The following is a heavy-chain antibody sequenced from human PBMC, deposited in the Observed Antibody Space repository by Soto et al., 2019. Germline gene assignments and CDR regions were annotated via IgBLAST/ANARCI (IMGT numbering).Heavy chain of an antibody. CDR1: GYSFTCYW. Sequence: GESLKISWKGSGYSFTCYWIRWVRQMPGKGLEWMGRIDPSDSYTNYSPSFQGHVTISAXXXSXXXYXQXXXLXASDTAMDSCARPDPYYSYGMDVWGQGTTVTVSS. CDR2: IDPSDSYT. V-gene: IGHV5-10-1*01. J-gene: IGHJ6*02. CDR3: ARPDPYYSYGMDV.